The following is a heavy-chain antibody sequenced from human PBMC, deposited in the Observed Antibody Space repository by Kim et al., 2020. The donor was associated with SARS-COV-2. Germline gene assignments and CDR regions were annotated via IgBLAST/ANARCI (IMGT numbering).Heavy chain of an antibody. V-gene: IGHV3-15*01. CDR2: ITSKAHGETT. CDR1: AFTFSNAW. J-gene: IGHJ4*02. Sequence: GGSLRLSCVASAFTFSNAWMSWVRQAPGKELEWVGRITSKAHGETTAYAAPVKGRFTISRDDSKNALYLQMDSLKTEDTALYYCTDRLAYWGQGTLVTVSS. CDR3: TDRLAY.